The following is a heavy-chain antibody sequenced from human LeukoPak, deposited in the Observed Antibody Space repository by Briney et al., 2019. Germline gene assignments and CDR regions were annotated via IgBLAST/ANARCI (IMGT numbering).Heavy chain of an antibody. Sequence: GGSLRLSCAASGFTFSSFGMHWVRQTPGKGLHWVAFIRYDGSNKYYADSVKGRFTISRDNSKNTLYLQMNSLRAEDTAVYYCARGPSGYHNTGGQGTLVTVSS. J-gene: IGHJ4*02. CDR1: GFTFSSFG. CDR2: IRYDGSNK. D-gene: IGHD5-12*01. V-gene: IGHV3-30*02. CDR3: ARGPSGYHNT.